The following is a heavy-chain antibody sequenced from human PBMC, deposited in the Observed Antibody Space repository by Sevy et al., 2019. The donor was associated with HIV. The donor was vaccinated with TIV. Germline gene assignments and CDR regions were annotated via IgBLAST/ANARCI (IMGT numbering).Heavy chain of an antibody. CDR3: ACLRLAAFDY. CDR1: GFTFSSYA. CDR2: IRGSGGST. Sequence: GGSLRLSCAASGFTFSSYAMSWVRQAPGKGLEWVSAIRGSGGSTYYADSVKGRFTISRDNSKKTLYLQMNSLRAEDTAVYYCACLRLAAFDYWGQGTLVTVSS. V-gene: IGHV3-23*01. J-gene: IGHJ4*02. D-gene: IGHD6-19*01.